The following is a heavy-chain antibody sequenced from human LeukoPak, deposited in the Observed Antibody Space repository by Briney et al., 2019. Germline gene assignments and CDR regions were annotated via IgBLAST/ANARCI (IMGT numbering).Heavy chain of an antibody. V-gene: IGHV4-39*07. CDR1: GGSISSSSYY. J-gene: IGHJ4*02. CDR3: ARVPAYGDYVNY. CDR2: IYYSGST. D-gene: IGHD4-17*01. Sequence: SETLSLTCTVSGGSISSSSYYWGWIRQPPGKGLEWIGSIYYSGSTYYNPSLKSRVTISVDTSKNQFSLKLSSVTAADTAVYYCARVPAYGDYVNYWGQGTLVTVSS.